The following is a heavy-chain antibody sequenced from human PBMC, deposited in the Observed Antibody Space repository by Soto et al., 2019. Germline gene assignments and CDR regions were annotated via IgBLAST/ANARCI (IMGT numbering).Heavy chain of an antibody. J-gene: IGHJ5*02. CDR2: IIPIFGTA. D-gene: IGHD3-10*01. CDR1: GGTFSSYA. CDR3: ASGGSRGLYNWFDP. V-gene: IGHV1-69*01. Sequence: VKVSCKASGGTFSSYAISWVRQAPGQGLEWMGGIIPIFGTANYAQKFQGRVTITADESTSTAYMELSSLRSEDTAVYYCASGGSRGLYNWFDPWGQGTLVTVSS.